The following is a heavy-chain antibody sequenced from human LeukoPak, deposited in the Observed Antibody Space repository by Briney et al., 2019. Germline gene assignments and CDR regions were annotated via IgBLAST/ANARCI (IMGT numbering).Heavy chain of an antibody. J-gene: IGHJ4*02. CDR3: AKARRLPGYFDY. CDR2: IRNDGSNK. Sequence: GGSLRLSCAASGFTFSTYGIHWVRQAPGRGLEWVAYIRNDGSNKYYADSVKGRFTISRDNSKNTLYLQIDSLRDEDTAVYYCAKARRLPGYFDYWGQGTLVIVSS. V-gene: IGHV3-30*02. CDR1: GFTFSTYG. D-gene: IGHD1-1*01.